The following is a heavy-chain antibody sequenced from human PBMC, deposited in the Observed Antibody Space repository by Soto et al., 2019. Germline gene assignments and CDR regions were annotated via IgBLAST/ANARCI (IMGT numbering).Heavy chain of an antibody. V-gene: IGHV4-59*01. CDR3: ARDSICCGMDV. CDR1: GGSMRSYS. CDR2: IFYTGHT. D-gene: IGHD3-3*01. J-gene: IGHJ6*02. Sequence: QVELQESGPGLVKPAETLLLTCNVSGGSMRSYSWTWMRQSPGKGLEWLGNIFYTGHTNLHPSLRSRLSISGGTPNNKFALTLHSVTSAETAVYYWARDSICCGMDVWGQGTTVTVSS.